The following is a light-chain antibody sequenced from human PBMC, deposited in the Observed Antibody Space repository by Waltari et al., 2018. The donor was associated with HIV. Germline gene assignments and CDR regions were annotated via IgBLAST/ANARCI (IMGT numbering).Light chain of an antibody. CDR1: QSVSSN. J-gene: IGKJ4*01. CDR2: STS. Sequence: EIVMTQSPATLSVSPGEGATLSCRASQSVSSNLAWYQQRPGQTPSLLIFSTSTRATVVPARFSGSGSGTEFTLTISSLQSEDFAVYFCQQHNNWPLTFGGGTKVEIK. V-gene: IGKV3-15*01. CDR3: QQHNNWPLT.